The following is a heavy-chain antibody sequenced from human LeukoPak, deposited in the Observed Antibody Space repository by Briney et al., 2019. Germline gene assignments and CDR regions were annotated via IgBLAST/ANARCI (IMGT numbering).Heavy chain of an antibody. V-gene: IGHV1-69*05. CDR3: ARDHNHSYYMDV. D-gene: IGHD1-1*01. CDR2: IIPIFGTA. Sequence: SVKVSCKASGGTFSSYAISWVRQAPGQGLEWMGSIIPIFGTANYAQKFQGRVTITTDESTSTASMELSSLRSEDTAVYYCARDHNHSYYMDVWGKGTTVTVSS. CDR1: GGTFSSYA. J-gene: IGHJ6*03.